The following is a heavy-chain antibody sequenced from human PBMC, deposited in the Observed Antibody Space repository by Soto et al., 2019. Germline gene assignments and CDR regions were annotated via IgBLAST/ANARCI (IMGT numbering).Heavy chain of an antibody. Sequence: PSETLSLTCTVSGGSISSYYWSWIRQPPGKGLEWIGYIYYSGSTNYNPSLKSRVTISVDTSKNQFSLKLSSVTAADTAVYYCARDPGDYDILTGYYGYYGMDVWGQGTTVTVSS. CDR3: ARDPGDYDILTGYYGYYGMDV. J-gene: IGHJ6*02. D-gene: IGHD3-9*01. CDR2: IYYSGST. CDR1: GGSISSYY. V-gene: IGHV4-59*01.